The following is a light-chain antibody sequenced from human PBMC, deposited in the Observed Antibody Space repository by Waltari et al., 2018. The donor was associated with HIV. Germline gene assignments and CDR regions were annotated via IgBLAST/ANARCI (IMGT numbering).Light chain of an antibody. Sequence: QSVLTQPPSASGTPGQRVTISCSGSSSNIGSNTVNWYQQLPGTAPKLLIYSDYQRPSGVPDRFSGSKSGTSDSLAISGLKSEDEADYYCAAWDDSLNGVVFGGGTKLTVL. V-gene: IGLV1-44*01. CDR1: SSNIGSNT. CDR3: AAWDDSLNGVV. J-gene: IGLJ2*01. CDR2: SDY.